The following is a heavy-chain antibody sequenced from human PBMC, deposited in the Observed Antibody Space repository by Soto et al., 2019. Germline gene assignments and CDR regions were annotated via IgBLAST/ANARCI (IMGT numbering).Heavy chain of an antibody. V-gene: IGHV3-64D*06. D-gene: IGHD4-17*01. CDR1: GFTFSNYA. Sequence: GGSLRLSCSASGFTFSNYAIHWVRQAPGKGLEYVAAITNNGGSTKYADSVKGRFTISRDNSKSTVFLQMSSLRPEDTAIYYCAHPRGYGVFDAYDIWGQGTMVTVSS. CDR2: ITNNGGST. J-gene: IGHJ3*02. CDR3: AHPRGYGVFDAYDI.